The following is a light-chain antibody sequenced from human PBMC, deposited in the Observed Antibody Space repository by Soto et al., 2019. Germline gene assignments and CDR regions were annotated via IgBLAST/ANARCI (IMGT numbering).Light chain of an antibody. Sequence: DSQMTQSPPSVSASVGDSVTVTCRASQGISGNLAWYQQTAGKAPKLLIYAASTVQTGVPSRFSGSGSGTEFTLTISSLQPEDFATYYCQQGDNFPLTFGQGTRVDIK. V-gene: IGKV1-12*01. J-gene: IGKJ2*01. CDR2: AAS. CDR3: QQGDNFPLT. CDR1: QGISGN.